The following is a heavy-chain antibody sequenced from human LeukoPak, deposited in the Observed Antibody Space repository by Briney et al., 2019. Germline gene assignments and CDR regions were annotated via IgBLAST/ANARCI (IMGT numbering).Heavy chain of an antibody. CDR2: INPNSGGT. J-gene: IGHJ4*02. CDR3: ARDPGYSGSQAFDY. V-gene: IGHV1-2*02. D-gene: IGHD1-26*01. Sequence: GASVKVSCKASGYTFTGYYMHWVRQAPGQGLEWMGWINPNSGGTNYEQKLQGRVTMTTDTSTSKANMELRSLRSDHTAVYYCARDPGYSGSQAFDYWGQGTLVTVSS. CDR1: GYTFTGYY.